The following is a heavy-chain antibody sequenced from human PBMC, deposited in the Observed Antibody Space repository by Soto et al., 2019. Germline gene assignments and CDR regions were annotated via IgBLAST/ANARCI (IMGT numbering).Heavy chain of an antibody. V-gene: IGHV4-30-4*01. CDR3: VRYSSTTKCPFDY. CDR1: GGSISSGGSY. CDR2: IYYSGNT. Sequence: SETLSLTCTVSGGSISSGGSYWGCIRKPPWKGLEWIVYIYYSGNTYFNPSLKIRVTLSVDTSKNHLSLNLSSVTAADTAVYYSVRYSSTTKCPFDYWGQGTLVTVSS. D-gene: IGHD2-2*01. J-gene: IGHJ4*02.